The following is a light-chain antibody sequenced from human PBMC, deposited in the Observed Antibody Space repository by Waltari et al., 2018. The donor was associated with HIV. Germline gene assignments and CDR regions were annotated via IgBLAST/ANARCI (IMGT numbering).Light chain of an antibody. J-gene: IGLJ2*01. CDR1: SSDVGGYNY. CDR2: DVS. V-gene: IGLV2-14*01. Sequence: QSALTQPASVSGSPGQSITISCTGTSSDVGGYNYVSWYQQHPGKAPKLMIYDVSNRTSGVSNLFSGSKSGNTASLTISGLQAEDEADYYCSSYTSSSTDVVFGGGTKLTVL. CDR3: SSYTSSSTDVV.